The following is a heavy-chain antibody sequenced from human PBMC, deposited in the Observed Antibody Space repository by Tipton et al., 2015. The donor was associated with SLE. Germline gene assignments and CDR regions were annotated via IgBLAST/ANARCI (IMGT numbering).Heavy chain of an antibody. Sequence: SLRLSCAASGFTFSSYAMTWVRQAPGKGLEWVSRMNSDGSNIFYSDSVNGRFTISRDNAKNTVYLQMNSLRAEDTAVYYCVREGDTAFDYWGQGTLVTVSS. D-gene: IGHD5-18*01. CDR2: MNSDGSNI. V-gene: IGHV3-74*01. J-gene: IGHJ4*02. CDR3: VREGDTAFDY. CDR1: GFTFSSYA.